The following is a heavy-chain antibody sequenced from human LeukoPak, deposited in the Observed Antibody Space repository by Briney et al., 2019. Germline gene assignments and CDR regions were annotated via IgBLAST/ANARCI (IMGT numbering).Heavy chain of an antibody. D-gene: IGHD2-15*01. J-gene: IGHJ3*02. CDR3: ASGGRVGDIFDI. V-gene: IGHV3-74*01. CDR1: GFTFSSNW. Sequence: GGSLRLSCAASGFTFSSNWMYWVRQASGTGLVWVSRINRDGSSRGYADSVKGRFTIARDNARNTLYLQMNSLRAEDTALYYCASGGRVGDIFDIWGQGTMVTVSS. CDR2: INRDGSSR.